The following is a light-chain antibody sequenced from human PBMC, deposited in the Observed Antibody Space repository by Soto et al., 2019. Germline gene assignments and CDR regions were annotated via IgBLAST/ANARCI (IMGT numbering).Light chain of an antibody. CDR2: DAS. J-gene: IGKJ1*01. V-gene: IGKV1-5*01. CDR1: QSISSW. CDR3: QQYNSYPWT. Sequence: DIQMTQSPSTLSASVGDRVTITCRASQSISSWLAWYQQKPGKAPKLLIYDASSLESGVPSRFSGSGSGTEFTLTISSLQPDDFAPYYGQQYNSYPWTCGQGTKVEIK.